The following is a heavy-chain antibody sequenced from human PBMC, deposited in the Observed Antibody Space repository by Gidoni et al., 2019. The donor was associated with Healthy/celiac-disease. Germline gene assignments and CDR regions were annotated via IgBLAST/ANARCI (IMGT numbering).Heavy chain of an antibody. D-gene: IGHD6-19*01. V-gene: IGHV3-9*01. CDR1: GFTFDDYA. J-gene: IGHJ4*02. CDR3: AKDTGIAVAGRWGFFDY. Sequence: EVQLVESGGGLVQPGRSLRLSCAASGFTFDDYAMHWVRQAPGKGLGWVSGSSGNSGSIGYADSVKGRFTISRDNAKNSLYLQMNSLRAEDTALYYCAKDTGIAVAGRWGFFDYWGQGTLVTVSS. CDR2: SSGNSGSI.